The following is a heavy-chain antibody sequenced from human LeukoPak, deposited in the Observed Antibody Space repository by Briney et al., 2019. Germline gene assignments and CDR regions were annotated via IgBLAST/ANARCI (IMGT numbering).Heavy chain of an antibody. CDR1: RFTFIGYT. CDR3: ARADRGSHSYFQH. Sequence: GGSLRLSCAASRFTFIGYTMNWVRQAPGKGLEWVSSISSRSTYIYYADSVKGRFTISRDNAKNSLYLQMNSLRAEDTAVYYCARADRGSHSYFQHWGQGTLVTVSS. J-gene: IGHJ1*01. CDR2: ISSRSTYI. D-gene: IGHD1-26*01. V-gene: IGHV3-21*01.